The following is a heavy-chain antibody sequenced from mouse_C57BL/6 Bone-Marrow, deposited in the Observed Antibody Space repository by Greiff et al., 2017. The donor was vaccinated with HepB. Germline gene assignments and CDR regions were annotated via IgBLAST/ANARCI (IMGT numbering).Heavy chain of an antibody. CDR3: AFYDYDYFDY. D-gene: IGHD2-4*01. CDR1: GYTFTSHT. Sequence: QVQLQQSGAELARPGASVKMSCKASGYTFTSHTMHWVKQRPGQGLEWIGYINPSSGYTKYNQKFKDKATLTADKSSSKAYMQLSSLTSEDSAVYYCAFYDYDYFDYWGQGTTLTVSS. CDR2: INPSSGYT. J-gene: IGHJ2*01. V-gene: IGHV1-4*01.